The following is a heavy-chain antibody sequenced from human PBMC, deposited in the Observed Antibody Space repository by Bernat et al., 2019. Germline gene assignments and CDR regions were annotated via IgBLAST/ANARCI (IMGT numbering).Heavy chain of an antibody. J-gene: IGHJ4*02. Sequence: EVQLVESGGGLVQPGGSLKLSCAASGFTFSGSAMHWVRQASGKGLEWVGRIRSKANSYETAYAASVKGRFTIYRDDSKNTAYLQMNSLKTEDTAVYYCTGGSLYYFDSWGQGTLATVSS. D-gene: IGHD3-16*01. CDR3: TGGSLYYFDS. CDR1: GFTFSGSA. CDR2: IRSKANSYET. V-gene: IGHV3-73*01.